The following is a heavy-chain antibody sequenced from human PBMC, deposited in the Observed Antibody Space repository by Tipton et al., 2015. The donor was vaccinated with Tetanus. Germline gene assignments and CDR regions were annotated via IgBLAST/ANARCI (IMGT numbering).Heavy chain of an antibody. CDR1: GFTFTRYA. CDR3: AREDGGPTLDYFDS. Sequence: SLRLSCAASGFTFTRYAMHWVRQTPGKGLEWVSVITFDGSTEYYADSVKGRFTLSRDNPRNTLYLQMNSLKVEDTAVYYCAREDGGPTLDYFDSWGQGVLVTVSS. CDR2: ITFDGSTE. D-gene: IGHD3-16*01. V-gene: IGHV3-30-3*01. J-gene: IGHJ4*02.